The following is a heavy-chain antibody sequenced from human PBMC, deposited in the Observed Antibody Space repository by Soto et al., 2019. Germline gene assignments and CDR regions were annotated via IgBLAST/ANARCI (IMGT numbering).Heavy chain of an antibody. Sequence: SLRLSCAASGFTFSSYEMNWVRQAPGKGLEWVSYISSSGSTIYYADSVKGRFTISRDNAKNSLYLQMNSLRAEDTAVYYCARGAWGSGSYYYYGMDVWGQGTTVTVSS. CDR3: ARGAWGSGSYYYYGMDV. J-gene: IGHJ6*02. V-gene: IGHV3-48*03. CDR2: ISSSGSTI. D-gene: IGHD3-10*01. CDR1: GFTFSSYE.